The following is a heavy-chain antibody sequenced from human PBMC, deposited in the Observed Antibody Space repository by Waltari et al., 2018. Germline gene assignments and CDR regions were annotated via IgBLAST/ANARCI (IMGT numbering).Heavy chain of an antibody. Sequence: QVQLQQWGAGLLKPSETLSLTCAVYGGSFSGYYWSWIRQPPGKGLEWIGEINHSGSPHYYPSLKSRVTISVDTSKNQFSLKLSSVTAADTSVYYCARGMGRWLQRPAFPFDFWGQGTLVSVSS. V-gene: IGHV4-34*01. CDR3: ARGMGRWLQRPAFPFDF. J-gene: IGHJ4*02. CDR1: GGSFSGYY. D-gene: IGHD5-12*01. CDR2: INHSGSP.